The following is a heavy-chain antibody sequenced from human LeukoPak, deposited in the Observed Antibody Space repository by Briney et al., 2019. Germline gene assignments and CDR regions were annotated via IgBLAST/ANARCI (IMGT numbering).Heavy chain of an antibody. CDR1: GGPFVGYY. CDR2: ITHSGGG. D-gene: IGHD3-10*01. Sequence: SDTLSLTCTVSGGPFVGYYWTWLRQPPGKGLEWIGEITHSGGGNYNPSLKSRVTISVDSSQNRFSLKVLSVTAADTAVYYCARRAGAPDFDVWGLGTLVSVSS. V-gene: IGHV4-34*01. J-gene: IGHJ4*02. CDR3: ARRAGAPDFDV.